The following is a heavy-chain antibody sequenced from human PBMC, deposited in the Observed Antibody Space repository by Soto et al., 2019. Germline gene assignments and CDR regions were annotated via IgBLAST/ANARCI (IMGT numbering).Heavy chain of an antibody. J-gene: IGHJ4*02. D-gene: IGHD5-12*01. Sequence: SETLSLTCAVYGGSFSGYYWSWIRQPPGKGLEWIGEINHSGSTNYNPSLKSRVTISVDTSKNQFSLKLSSVTAADTAVYYCARIPPSNELYSGYDLAYFDYWGQGTLVTVSS. V-gene: IGHV4-34*01. CDR3: ARIPPSNELYSGYDLAYFDY. CDR2: INHSGST. CDR1: GGSFSGYY.